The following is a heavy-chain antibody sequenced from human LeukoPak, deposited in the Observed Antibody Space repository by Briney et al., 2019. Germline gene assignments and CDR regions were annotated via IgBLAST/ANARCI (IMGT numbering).Heavy chain of an antibody. J-gene: IGHJ4*02. CDR2: ISSSSSYI. CDR1: GFTFSSYS. V-gene: IGHV3-21*01. D-gene: IGHD3-22*01. CDR3: ARELGYCYDSIGY. Sequence: GGSLRLSCAASGFTFSSYSMNWVRQAPGKGLEWVSSISSSSSYIYYADSVKGRFTISRDNAKNSLYLQMNSLRAEDTAVYYCARELGYCYDSIGYWGQGTPVTVSS.